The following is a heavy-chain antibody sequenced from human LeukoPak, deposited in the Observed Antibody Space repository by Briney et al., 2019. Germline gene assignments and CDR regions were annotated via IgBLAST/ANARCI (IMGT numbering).Heavy chain of an antibody. CDR1: GGSISSGSYY. Sequence: SETLSLTCTVSGGSISSGSYYWTWIRQPAGKGLEWIGHIYTSGATSYNPSLQSRVTISVDTSKHEFSLKLTSLTAADTAVYNCARTGGGVGWFGTNDSWGQGTLVTVSS. CDR2: IYTSGAT. V-gene: IGHV4-61*09. CDR3: ARTGGGVGWFGTNDS. J-gene: IGHJ4*02. D-gene: IGHD1-14*01.